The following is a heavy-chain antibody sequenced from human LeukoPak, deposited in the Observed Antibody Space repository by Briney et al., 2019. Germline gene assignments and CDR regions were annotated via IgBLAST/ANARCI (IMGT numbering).Heavy chain of an antibody. J-gene: IGHJ4*02. CDR3: ARDIEAAGLFLDY. CDR2: MKYDGSEE. V-gene: IGHV3-7*01. Sequence: GSLRLSCAASGFTFSSYWMSWVRQAPGKGLEWVANMKYDGSEEYYVDSVKGRFTISRDNAKNSLYLQMNSLRAEDTAVYYCARDIEAAGLFLDYWGQGTLVTVSS. CDR1: GFTFSSYW. D-gene: IGHD6-13*01.